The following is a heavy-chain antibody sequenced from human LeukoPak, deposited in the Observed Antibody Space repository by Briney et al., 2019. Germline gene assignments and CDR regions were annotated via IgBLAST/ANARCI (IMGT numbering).Heavy chain of an antibody. CDR2: IYYSGST. CDR1: GGSISSGDYY. CDR3: ASATGGSDAFNT. D-gene: IGHD4-23*01. V-gene: IGHV4-30-4*01. Sequence: SETLSLTCTVSGGSISSGDYYWSWIRQPPGKGLEWIGYIYYSGSTYYNPSLKSRVTISVDTSKNQFSLKLSSVTAADTAVYYCASATGGSDAFNTWGQGTMVTVSS. J-gene: IGHJ3*02.